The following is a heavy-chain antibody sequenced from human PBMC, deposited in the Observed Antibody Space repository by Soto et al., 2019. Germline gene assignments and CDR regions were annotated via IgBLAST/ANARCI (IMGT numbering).Heavy chain of an antibody. D-gene: IGHD3-22*01. CDR2: INADNGNT. J-gene: IGHJ4*02. CDR3: ARGRDSSPYSSSDY. Sequence: ASVKVSCKASAYTFTSYGIHWVRQAPGQRLEWMGWINADNGNTKNSQKFQGRVTITRDTSARTAYMELSNLGSEDTALYYCARGRDSSPYSSSDYWGQGTLVTVSS. CDR1: AYTFTSYG. V-gene: IGHV1-3*01.